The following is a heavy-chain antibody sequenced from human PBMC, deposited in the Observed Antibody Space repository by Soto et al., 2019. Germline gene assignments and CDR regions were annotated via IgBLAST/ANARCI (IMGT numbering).Heavy chain of an antibody. D-gene: IGHD3-22*01. CDR3: ARDDSSGYYSSPIDY. V-gene: IGHV3-33*01. J-gene: IGHJ4*02. Sequence: GGSLRLSCAASGFTFRSYGMHGVRQAPGKGLEWVAVIWYDGSNKYYADSVKGRFTISRDNSKNTLYLQMNSLRAEDTAVYYCARDDSSGYYSSPIDYWGQGTLVTVSS. CDR2: IWYDGSNK. CDR1: GFTFRSYG.